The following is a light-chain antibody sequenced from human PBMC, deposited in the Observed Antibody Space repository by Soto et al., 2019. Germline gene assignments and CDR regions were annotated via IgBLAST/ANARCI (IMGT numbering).Light chain of an antibody. CDR1: SSNIGSKV. CDR3: ATWDDTLDGVV. CDR2: STN. V-gene: IGLV1-44*01. J-gene: IGLJ2*01. Sequence: QAVVTQPPSASGTPGQRVTISCSGSSSNIGSKVVNWYQQVSGTAPKLLIYSTNQRPSGVPDRFSGSKSGTSASLAISGLQSEDEADYYCATWDDTLDGVVFGGGTKLTVL.